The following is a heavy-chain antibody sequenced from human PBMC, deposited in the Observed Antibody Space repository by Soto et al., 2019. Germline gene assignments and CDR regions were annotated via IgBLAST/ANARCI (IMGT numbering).Heavy chain of an antibody. CDR1: GFTFSSYS. J-gene: IGHJ6*02. CDR3: ARDPRIAAPNEYYYGMDV. D-gene: IGHD6-13*01. V-gene: IGHV3-21*01. Sequence: GGSLRLSCAASGFTFSSYSMNWVRQAPGKGLEWVSSISSSSSYIYYADSVKGRFTISRDNAKNSLYLQMNSLRAEDMAVYYCARDPRIAAPNEYYYGMDVWGQGTTVTVSS. CDR2: ISSSSSYI.